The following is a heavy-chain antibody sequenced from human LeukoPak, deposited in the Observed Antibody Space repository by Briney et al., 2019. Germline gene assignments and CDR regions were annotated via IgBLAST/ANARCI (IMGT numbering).Heavy chain of an antibody. CDR1: GFTFSNFA. CDR2: ISRSGGGT. J-gene: IGHJ1*01. V-gene: IGHV3-64D*09. Sequence: GGSLRLSCLASGFTFSNFAMHWVGQAPGKGLEYVSGISRSGGGTYYADSVQGRFTISRDNSKNTMYLQMSSLRPEDTAVHYCVYQVMGVVEWGQGTLVTVSS. D-gene: IGHD2-15*01. CDR3: VYQVMGVVE.